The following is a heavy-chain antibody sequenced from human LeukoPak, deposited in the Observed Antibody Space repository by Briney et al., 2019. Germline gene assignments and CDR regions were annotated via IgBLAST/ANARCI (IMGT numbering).Heavy chain of an antibody. J-gene: IGHJ4*02. D-gene: IGHD6-19*01. CDR3: ARESESSGWYDY. Sequence: GGSLRLSCAGPGFMFHDYAIHWVRQAPGKGLEWVSLISGDGGSTFYADSVKGRFTISRDNSKNSLYLQMNSLRNDDTALYYCARESESSGWYDYWGQGTLVTVSS. CDR1: GFMFHDYA. CDR2: ISGDGGST. V-gene: IGHV3-43*02.